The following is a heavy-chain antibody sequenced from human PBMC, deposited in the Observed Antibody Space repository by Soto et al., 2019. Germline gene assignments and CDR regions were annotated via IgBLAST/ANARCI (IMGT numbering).Heavy chain of an antibody. CDR3: TRDLSSRDIVVVPAAITLPFFFAFDY. V-gene: IGHV3-49*03. CDR1: GFTFGDYA. Sequence: GGSLRLSCTASGFTFGDYAMSWFRQAPGKGLEWVGFIRSKAYGGTTEYAASVKGRFTIPREDSKSIAYLQMNSLKTEDTAGYYCTRDLSSRDIVVVPAAITLPFFFAFDYWGQGTLVTVSS. J-gene: IGHJ4*02. CDR2: IRSKAYGGTT. D-gene: IGHD2-2*01.